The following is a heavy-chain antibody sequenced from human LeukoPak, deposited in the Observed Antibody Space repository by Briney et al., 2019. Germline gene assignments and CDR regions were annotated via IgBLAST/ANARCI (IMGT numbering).Heavy chain of an antibody. Sequence: ASVKVACKASGGTFSSYAISWVRQAPGQGLEWMGRIIPIFGTANYAQRFQGRVTITTDESTSTAYMELSSLRSEDTAVYYCARDSGYYDSSGYYPNWFDPWGQGTLVTVSS. CDR1: GGTFSSYA. CDR3: ARDSGYYDSSGYYPNWFDP. J-gene: IGHJ5*02. V-gene: IGHV1-69*05. CDR2: IIPIFGTA. D-gene: IGHD3-22*01.